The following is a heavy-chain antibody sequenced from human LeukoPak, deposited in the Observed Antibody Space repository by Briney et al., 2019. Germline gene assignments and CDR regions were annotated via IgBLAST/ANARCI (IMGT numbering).Heavy chain of an antibody. CDR2: INHSGST. D-gene: IGHD6-19*01. CDR3: ARGRRSLVAGRNFDY. Sequence: PSETLSLTCAVYVGSFSGYYWSWIRQPPGKGLEWIGEINHSGSTNYNPSLKSRVTISVDTSKNQFSLKLSSVTAADTAVYYCARGRRSLVAGRNFDYWGQGTLVTVSS. J-gene: IGHJ4*02. V-gene: IGHV4-34*01. CDR1: VGSFSGYY.